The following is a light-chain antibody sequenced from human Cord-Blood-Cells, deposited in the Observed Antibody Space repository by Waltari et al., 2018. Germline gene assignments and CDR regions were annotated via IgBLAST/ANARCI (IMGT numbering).Light chain of an antibody. J-gene: IGLJ3*02. V-gene: IGLV3-1*01. CDR2: HKS. Sequence: SYELTQPPSVSVSPGQTASIPCSGDKLGDKYACWYQQKPGQSPVLVIYHKSKRPSGNPERFSGSNSGNTATLTISGTQAMDEADYYCQAWDSSTSYWVFGGGTKLTVL. CDR3: QAWDSSTSYWV. CDR1: KLGDKY.